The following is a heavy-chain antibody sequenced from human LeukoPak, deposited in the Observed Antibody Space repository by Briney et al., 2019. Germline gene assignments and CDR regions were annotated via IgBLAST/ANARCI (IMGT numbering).Heavy chain of an antibody. V-gene: IGHV3-23*01. J-gene: IGHJ4*02. Sequence: GGSLRLSCAASGFTFSSYAMSWVRQAPGKGLEWVSAISGSGGSTYYADSVKGRFTISRDNSKNTLYLQMNSLRAEDTAVYYCAEQRPFGVTTSYFDYWGQGTLVTVSS. CDR3: AEQRPFGVTTSYFDY. CDR2: ISGSGGST. D-gene: IGHD4-4*01. CDR1: GFTFSSYA.